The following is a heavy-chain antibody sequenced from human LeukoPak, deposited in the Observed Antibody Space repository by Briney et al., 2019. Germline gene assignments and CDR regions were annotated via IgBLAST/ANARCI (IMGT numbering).Heavy chain of an antibody. CDR2: IYWNDDE. Sequence: SGPTLVKPTQALTLTCTFSGFSLRTRGVGVGWIRQPPGKALEWLALIYWNDDERYSPSLKSRLTITKDTSKNQVVLTMTNMDPVDTATYYCSHSPPAARPLNYFDYCGQGTLVTVSS. CDR3: SHSPPAARPLNYFDY. J-gene: IGHJ4*02. CDR1: GFSLRTRGVG. V-gene: IGHV2-5*01. D-gene: IGHD6-6*01.